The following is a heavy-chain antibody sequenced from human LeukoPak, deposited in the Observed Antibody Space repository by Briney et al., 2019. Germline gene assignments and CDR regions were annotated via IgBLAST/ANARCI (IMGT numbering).Heavy chain of an antibody. J-gene: IGHJ6*02. CDR1: GFTFSSYW. CDR3: AREATYYDFWNGMDV. CDR2: IKQDGSEK. D-gene: IGHD3-3*01. V-gene: IGHV3-7*03. Sequence: GGSLRLSCAASGFTFSSYWMSWVRQAPGKGLEWVANIKQDGSEKYYVDSVKGRFTISRDNAKNSLYLQMNSLRAEDTAVYYCAREATYYDFWNGMDVWGQGTTVTVSS.